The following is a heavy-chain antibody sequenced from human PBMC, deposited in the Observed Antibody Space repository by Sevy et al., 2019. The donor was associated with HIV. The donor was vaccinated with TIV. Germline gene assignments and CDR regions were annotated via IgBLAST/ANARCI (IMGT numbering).Heavy chain of an antibody. Sequence: GGSLRLSCAASGFTVNSNYMTWVRQAPGKGLEGVSVIHSDDTTYHADSVKDRLTISRDNFKNTLYLHMSSLRAEDTAVYYCAGGKSGYGYALNYWGQGTPVTVSS. J-gene: IGHJ4*02. V-gene: IGHV3-66*01. CDR2: IHSDDTT. CDR3: AGGKSGYGYALNY. D-gene: IGHD5-18*01. CDR1: GFTVNSNY.